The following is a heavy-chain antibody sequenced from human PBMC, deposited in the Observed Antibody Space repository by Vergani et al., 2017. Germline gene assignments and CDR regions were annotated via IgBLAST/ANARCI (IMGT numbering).Heavy chain of an antibody. V-gene: IGHV3-30*03. CDR1: GFSFTSYG. Sequence: QVRLVESGGGVVQPGRSLRLSCAASGFSFTSYGMHWVRQPPGNGLGWVATISFDGNNKDYTETVRGRFTISRDNSKTLYLQMDSLRVEDTAMYFCARELSYSTAWPFFDSRGQGTLVTVSS. CDR3: ARELSYSTAWPFFDS. D-gene: IGHD3-3*01. CDR2: ISFDGNNK. J-gene: IGHJ4*02.